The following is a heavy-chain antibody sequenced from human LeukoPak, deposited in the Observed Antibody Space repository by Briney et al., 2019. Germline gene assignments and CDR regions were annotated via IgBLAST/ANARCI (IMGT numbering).Heavy chain of an antibody. D-gene: IGHD2-2*01. V-gene: IGHV1-58*02. CDR3: ARDLGYCSSTSCSDFDY. J-gene: IGHJ4*02. CDR2: IVVGSGNT. CDR1: GFTFTSSA. Sequence: ASVKVSCKASGFTFTSSAMQWVRQARGQRLEWIGWIVVGSGNTNYAQKFQERVTITRDMSTSTAYMELRSLRSDDTAVYYCARDLGYCSSTSCSDFDYWGQGTLVTVSS.